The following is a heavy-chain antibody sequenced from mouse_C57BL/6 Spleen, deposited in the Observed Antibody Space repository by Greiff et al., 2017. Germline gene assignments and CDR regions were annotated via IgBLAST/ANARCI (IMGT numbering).Heavy chain of an antibody. CDR3: ASPYYYGSSYWYFDV. Sequence: VQLQQSGAELVKPGASVKISCKASGYAFSSYWMNWVKQRPGKGLEWIGQIYPGDGDTNYNGKFKGKATLTADKSSSTAYMQRSSLTSEDSAVYFCASPYYYGSSYWYFDVWGTGTTVTVSS. CDR2: IYPGDGDT. D-gene: IGHD1-1*01. J-gene: IGHJ1*03. CDR1: GYAFSSYW. V-gene: IGHV1-80*01.